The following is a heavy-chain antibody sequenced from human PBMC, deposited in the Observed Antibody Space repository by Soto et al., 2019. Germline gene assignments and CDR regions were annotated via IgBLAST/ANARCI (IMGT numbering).Heavy chain of an antibody. CDR3: ARGRDDYGGNGDAFDI. CDR2: IIPIFGTA. Sequence: SVKVSCKASGGTFSSYAISWVRQAPGQGLEWMGGIIPIFGTANYAQKFQGRVTITADESTSTAYMELSSLRSEDTAVYYCARGRDDYGGNGDAFDIWGQGTMVTGS. V-gene: IGHV1-69*13. J-gene: IGHJ3*02. CDR1: GGTFSSYA. D-gene: IGHD4-17*01.